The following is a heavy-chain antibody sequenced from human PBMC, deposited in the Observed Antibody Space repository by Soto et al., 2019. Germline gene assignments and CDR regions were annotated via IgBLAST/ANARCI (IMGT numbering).Heavy chain of an antibody. CDR3: ALASGYDST. V-gene: IGHV3-23*01. CDR1: GLTFSSYA. CDR2: ISGSGGST. Sequence: GRSMRLSCAACGLTFSSYAMSWVRQAPGKGLERVSAISGSGGSTYYADSVKGRFTISRDNSKNTLYLQMNSLRAEDTAVYYCALASGYDSTWGQRTLVTVSS. D-gene: IGHD5-12*01. J-gene: IGHJ5*02.